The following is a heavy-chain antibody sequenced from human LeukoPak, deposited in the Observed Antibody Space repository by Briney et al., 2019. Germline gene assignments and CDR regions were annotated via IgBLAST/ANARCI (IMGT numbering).Heavy chain of an antibody. CDR1: GFIFSDYT. CDR3: ASTRAYYYDSSGLP. V-gene: IGHV3-30*03. Sequence: GRSLRLSCAASGFIFSDYTLHWVRQAPGKGLEWVAVISYDGSNKYYADSVKGRFTISRDNSKNTLYLQMNSLRAEDTAVYYCASTRAYYYDSSGLPWGQGTLVTVSS. D-gene: IGHD3-22*01. J-gene: IGHJ5*02. CDR2: ISYDGSNK.